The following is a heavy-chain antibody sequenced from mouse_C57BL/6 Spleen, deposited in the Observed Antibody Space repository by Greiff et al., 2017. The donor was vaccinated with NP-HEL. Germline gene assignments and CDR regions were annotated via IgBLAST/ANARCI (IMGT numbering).Heavy chain of an antibody. J-gene: IGHJ2*01. CDR2: IYPGSGNT. Sequence: QVQLQQSGPELVKPGASVKISCKASGYSFTSYYIHWVKQRPGQGLEWIGWIYPGSGNTKYNEKFKGKATLTADTSSSTAYMQLSSLTSEDSAVDYCARYRYGGYYFDYWGQGTTLTVSS. D-gene: IGHD1-1*02. CDR1: GYSFTSYY. CDR3: ARYRYGGYYFDY. V-gene: IGHV1-66*01.